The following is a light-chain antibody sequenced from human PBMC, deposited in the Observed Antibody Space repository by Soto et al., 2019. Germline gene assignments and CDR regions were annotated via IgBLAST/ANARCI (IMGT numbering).Light chain of an antibody. CDR1: QSVRKN. J-gene: IGKJ5*01. Sequence: EIVMTQSPATLLLSTGETATLSCRASQSVRKNLAWYQQKPGQAPRLLIYGTSNGATGIPDRISGSRSGTEFTLTINNLEPEDFAVYYCQQRNVWPPITFGQGTRLEIK. CDR3: QQRNVWPPIT. CDR2: GTS. V-gene: IGKV3-15*01.